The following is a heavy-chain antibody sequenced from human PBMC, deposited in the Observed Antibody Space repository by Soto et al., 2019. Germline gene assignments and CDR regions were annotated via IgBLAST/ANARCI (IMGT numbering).Heavy chain of an antibody. Sequence: SETLSLTCAVSSGSISSYYWSWIRQSPGKGLEWIGYIYYTGSTNYNPSLKSRVTISVDTSKNQFSLKLSSVTAADTAVYYCARDQGAPDDAFDFWGQGTMVTVS. D-gene: IGHD1-26*01. J-gene: IGHJ3*01. V-gene: IGHV4-59*12. CDR3: ARDQGAPDDAFDF. CDR2: IYYTGST. CDR1: SGSISSYY.